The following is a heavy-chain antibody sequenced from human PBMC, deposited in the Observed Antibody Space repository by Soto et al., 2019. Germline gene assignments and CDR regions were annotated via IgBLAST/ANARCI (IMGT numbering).Heavy chain of an antibody. V-gene: IGHV4-59*01. CDR1: GGSISSYY. D-gene: IGHD1-20*01. CDR3: AKMITGTTLGFDY. CDR2: IYYSGST. J-gene: IGHJ4*02. Sequence: SETLSLTCTVSGGSISSYYWSWIRQPPGKGLEWIGYIYYSGSTNYNPSLKSRVTISVDTSKNQFSLKLSSVTAADTAVYYCAKMITGTTLGFDYWGQGTLVTVSS.